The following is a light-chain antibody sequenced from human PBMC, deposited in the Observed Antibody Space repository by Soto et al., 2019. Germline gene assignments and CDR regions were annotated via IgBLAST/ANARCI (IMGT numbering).Light chain of an antibody. V-gene: IGKV3-20*01. Sequence: EIVLTQSPGKLSLSPCDRATLSCRPSQSVRSSSFAWYQQKPGQAPRLLIYAASTRATGIPDRFSGSGSGTDFTLTISSLQPEDFATYYCQHSYRTLRTFGPGTKVDI. CDR2: AAS. CDR3: QHSYRTLRT. CDR1: QSVRSSS. J-gene: IGKJ3*01.